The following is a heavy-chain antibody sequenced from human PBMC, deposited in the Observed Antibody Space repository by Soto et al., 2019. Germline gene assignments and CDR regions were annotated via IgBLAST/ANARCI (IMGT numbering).Heavy chain of an antibody. V-gene: IGHV3-15*01. Sequence: PGGSLRLSCAARWFTYSNVWLSWVLQGAGKGLEWLGRIKSSTENEKTPYASHARGRSIISRDDSKNMLYLQLNSLKSEDTGVYYCVTVLPHANSWFDYWGQGT. CDR1: WFTYSNVW. D-gene: IGHD2-2*01. CDR2: IKSSTENEKT. CDR3: VTVLPHANSWFDY. J-gene: IGHJ4*02.